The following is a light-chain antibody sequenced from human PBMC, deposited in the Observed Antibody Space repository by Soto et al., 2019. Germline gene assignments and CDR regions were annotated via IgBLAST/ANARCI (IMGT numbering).Light chain of an antibody. Sequence: DIQMTQSPFTLSASVGDSVTITCRASQSISSWLAWYQQKPGKAPKLLIYKASTLESGVPSNFSGSGSGTEFTLTISSLQSEDFAVYYCQQYNNWPPITFGQGTRLEIK. V-gene: IGKV1-5*03. CDR3: QQYNNWPPIT. CDR1: QSISSW. J-gene: IGKJ5*01. CDR2: KAS.